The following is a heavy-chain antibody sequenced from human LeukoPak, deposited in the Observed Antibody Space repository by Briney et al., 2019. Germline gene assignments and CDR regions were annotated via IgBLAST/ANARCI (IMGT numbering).Heavy chain of an antibody. D-gene: IGHD6-6*01. Sequence: SETLSLTCAVYGGSFSGYYWSWIRQPPGKGLEWIGEINHSGSTNYNPSLKSRVTISVDTSKNQFSLKLSSVTAADTAVYYCARASTYSSSPGYMDVWGKGTTVTVSS. CDR3: ARASTYSSSPGYMDV. V-gene: IGHV4-34*01. CDR2: INHSGST. CDR1: GGSFSGYY. J-gene: IGHJ6*03.